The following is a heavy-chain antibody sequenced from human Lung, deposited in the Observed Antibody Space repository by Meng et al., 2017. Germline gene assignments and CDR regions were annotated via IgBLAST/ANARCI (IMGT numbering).Heavy chain of an antibody. Sequence: GGSLRLSCAASGFTVSSNYMSWVRQAPGKGLEWVSVIYSGGSTYYADSVKGRFTISRDNSKNTLYLQMNSLRAEDTAVYYCARDLRITGTTGYYYYYGMDVWGQGNTVNGAS. CDR3: ARDLRITGTTGYYYYYGMDV. CDR1: GFTVSSNY. V-gene: IGHV3-53*01. J-gene: IGHJ6*02. CDR2: IYSGGST. D-gene: IGHD1-7*01.